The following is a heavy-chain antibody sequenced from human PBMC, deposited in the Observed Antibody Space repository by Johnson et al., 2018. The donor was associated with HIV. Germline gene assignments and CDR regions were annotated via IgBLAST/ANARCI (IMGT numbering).Heavy chain of an antibody. CDR1: GFTFSSYA. D-gene: IGHD6-13*01. J-gene: IGHJ3*02. V-gene: IGHV3-30-3*01. CDR2: ISYDGSNK. CDR3: GRDMSSRCGMGDAGDI. Sequence: QVQLVESGGGVVQPGRSLRLSCAASGFTFSSYALHWVRQAPGKGLEWVAVISYDGSNKYYADSVKGRLTISRDNSNNTLYLQMSSLRAEDTAMYYCGRDMSSRCGMGDAGDIGGQGTMVTVAS.